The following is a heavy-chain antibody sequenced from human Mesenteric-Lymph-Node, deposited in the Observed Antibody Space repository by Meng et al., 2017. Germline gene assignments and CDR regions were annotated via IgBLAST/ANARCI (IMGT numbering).Heavy chain of an antibody. Sequence: QAHTQHSCPGLVKPSQTLSLTCALAGDSLSSNSAAWNWIRQSPSRGLEWLGRTYYRSKYYNDYALSVKSRITINPDTSKNQFSLQLNSVTPEDTAIYYCARDWGDVRGGFDFWGQGTLVTVSS. V-gene: IGHV6-1*01. CDR3: ARDWGDVRGGFDF. D-gene: IGHD3-10*02. CDR1: GDSLSSNSAA. J-gene: IGHJ4*02. CDR2: TYYRSKYYN.